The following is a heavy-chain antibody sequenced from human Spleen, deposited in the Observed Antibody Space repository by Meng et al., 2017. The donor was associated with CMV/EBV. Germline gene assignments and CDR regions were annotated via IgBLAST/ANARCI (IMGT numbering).Heavy chain of an antibody. V-gene: IGHV4-39*02. CDR3: AKFPDRRDTGF. CDR2: IFSGGQT. Sequence: CSVSGDSITGRTRYWGWVRQAPGKGLEWIGTIFSGGQTFYSPSFKSRVILAVDTSKNYFSLTMTSLTAADTAVYFCAKFPDRRDTGFWGRGALVTVSS. CDR1: GDSITGRTRY. J-gene: IGHJ4*02. D-gene: IGHD1-14*01.